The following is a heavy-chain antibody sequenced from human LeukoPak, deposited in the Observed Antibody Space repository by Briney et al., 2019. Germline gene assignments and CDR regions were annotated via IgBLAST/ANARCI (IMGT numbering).Heavy chain of an antibody. V-gene: IGHV4-31*03. CDR2: IYYSGST. Sequence: SQTLSLTCTVSGGSISSGGYYWSWIRQPPGEGLEWIGYIYYSGSTYYNPSLNSRVTISVDTSKNQFSLRLNSLTAADTAVYFCARAHPAYSSSSGFDYWGQGTLVTVSS. CDR3: ARAHPAYSSSSGFDY. D-gene: IGHD6-6*01. CDR1: GGSISSGGYY. J-gene: IGHJ4*02.